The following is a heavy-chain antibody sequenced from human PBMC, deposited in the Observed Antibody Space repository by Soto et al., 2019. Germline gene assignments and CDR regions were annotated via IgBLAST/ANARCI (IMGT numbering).Heavy chain of an antibody. D-gene: IGHD3-9*01. J-gene: IGHJ6*01. V-gene: IGHV1-46*03. CDR1: GYTFTSYY. Sequence: ASVKVSCKASGYTFTSYYMHWVRQAPGQGLDWMGLINPSGGTTSYAQKSQDRVTMTRDTTTTIVYMEVRSTRSEATAVDYCAGAASSYNVLTSLHILPVALAQSMDDWGQGTTVTVSS. CDR2: INPSGGTT. CDR3: AGAASSYNVLTSLHILPVALAQSMDD.